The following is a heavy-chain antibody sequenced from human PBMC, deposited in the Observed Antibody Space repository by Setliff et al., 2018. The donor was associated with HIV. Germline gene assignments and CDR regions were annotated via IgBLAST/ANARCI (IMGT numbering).Heavy chain of an antibody. CDR1: GYTFTGYY. Sequence: ASVKVSCKASGYTFTGYYMHWVRQAPGQGLEWMGWINPNSGGTNYAQKFQGRVTMTRDTSITTAYMELSRLRSDDTAVYYCARDGIAVAGTLPFDYWGQGTLVIVSS. V-gene: IGHV1-2*02. CDR2: INPNSGGT. D-gene: IGHD6-19*01. CDR3: ARDGIAVAGTLPFDY. J-gene: IGHJ4*02.